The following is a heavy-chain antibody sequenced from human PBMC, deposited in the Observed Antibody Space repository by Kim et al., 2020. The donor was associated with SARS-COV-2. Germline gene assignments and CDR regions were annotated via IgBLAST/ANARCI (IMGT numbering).Heavy chain of an antibody. CDR3: ARDLSGTGELLFDY. V-gene: IGHV3-21*01. D-gene: IGHD1-26*01. CDR2: ISSSSSYI. Sequence: GGSLRLSCAASGFTFSSYSMNWVRQAPGKGLEWVSSISSSSSYIYYADSVKGRFTISRDNAKNSLYLQMNSLRAEDTAVYYCARDLSGTGELLFDYWGQGTLVTVSS. CDR1: GFTFSSYS. J-gene: IGHJ4*02.